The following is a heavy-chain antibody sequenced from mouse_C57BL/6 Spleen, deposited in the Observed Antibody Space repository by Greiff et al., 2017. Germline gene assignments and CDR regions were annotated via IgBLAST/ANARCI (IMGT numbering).Heavy chain of an antibody. V-gene: IGHV14-1*01. Sequence: VQLQQSGAELVRPGASVKLSCTASGFNIKDYYMHWVKQRPEQGLEWIGRIDPEDGDTEYAPKFQGKATMTADTSSNTAYLQLSSLTSEDTAVYYCTTRHGNYEGFDYWGQGTTLTVSS. CDR2: IDPEDGDT. D-gene: IGHD2-1*01. J-gene: IGHJ2*01. CDR1: GFNIKDYY. CDR3: TTRHGNYEGFDY.